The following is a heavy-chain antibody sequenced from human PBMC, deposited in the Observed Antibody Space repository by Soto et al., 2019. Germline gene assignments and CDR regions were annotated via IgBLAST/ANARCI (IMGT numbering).Heavy chain of an antibody. CDR1: GFTFSTYA. J-gene: IGHJ4*02. CDR3: APRGQYCSTPTQC. D-gene: IGHD2-2*01. V-gene: IGHV3-23*01. Sequence: GGSLRLSCAASGFTFSTYAMSWVRQAPRKGLEWVSAISGNGGDYTYYADSVKGRFTISRDNSKNTLYLQINSLRAEDTAVYYCAPRGQYCSTPTQCWGQGTLVTVSS. CDR2: ISGNGGDYT.